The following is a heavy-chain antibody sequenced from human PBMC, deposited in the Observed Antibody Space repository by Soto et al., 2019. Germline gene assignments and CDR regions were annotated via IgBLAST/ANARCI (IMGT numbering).Heavy chain of an antibody. V-gene: IGHV3-53*01. CDR2: IYSGGST. Sequence: PGGSLRLSCAASGFTVSSNYMSWVRQAPGKGLEWVSVIYSGGSTYYADSVKGRFTISRDNSKNTLYLQMNSLRAEDTAVYYCARDTGRVAGQLYYYYGMDVWGQGTTVTVSS. D-gene: IGHD6-19*01. J-gene: IGHJ6*02. CDR1: GFTVSSNY. CDR3: ARDTGRVAGQLYYYYGMDV.